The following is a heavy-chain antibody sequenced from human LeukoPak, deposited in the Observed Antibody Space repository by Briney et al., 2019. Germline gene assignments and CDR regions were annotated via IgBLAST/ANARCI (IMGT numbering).Heavy chain of an antibody. J-gene: IGHJ4*02. Sequence: GGSLRLSCAASGFAFSTYGMHWVRQAPGKGLEGVAAIWFDGSNKYYAASVKGRFTISRDNSENTLYLQMNSLRAEDTAMYYCARGLGIPVPGNGPHLAYWGQGTLVTVSS. CDR1: GFAFSTYG. V-gene: IGHV3-33*01. D-gene: IGHD6-19*01. CDR3: ARGLGIPVPGNGPHLAY. CDR2: IWFDGSNK.